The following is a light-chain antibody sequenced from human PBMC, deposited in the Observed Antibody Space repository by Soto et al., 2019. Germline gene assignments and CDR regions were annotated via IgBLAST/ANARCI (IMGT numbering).Light chain of an antibody. J-gene: IGKJ4*02. CDR2: DAS. V-gene: IGKV3D-15*01. CDR1: QSVSSY. Sequence: ESTTRWCRARQSVSSYLAWYQQKPGQAPRLLIYDASNRATGIPARFSGSGCGTEFSLSIRGLPAEPFAVYYWQQYGIFVTFGGGTKVDIK. CDR3: QQYGIFVT.